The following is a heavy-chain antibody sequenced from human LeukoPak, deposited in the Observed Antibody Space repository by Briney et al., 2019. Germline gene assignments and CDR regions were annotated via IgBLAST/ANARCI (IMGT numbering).Heavy chain of an antibody. V-gene: IGHV4-59*01. CDR2: IYYSGYT. CDR1: GGSISSYY. CDR3: ARERGSYRNDAFDI. J-gene: IGHJ3*02. D-gene: IGHD1-26*01. Sequence: SETLSLTCTGSGGSISSYYWSWIRQPPGKGLEWIGYIYYSGYTNYNPSLKSRVTISVDTSKNQFSLKLSSVTAADTAVYYCARERGSYRNDAFDIWGQGTMVTVSS.